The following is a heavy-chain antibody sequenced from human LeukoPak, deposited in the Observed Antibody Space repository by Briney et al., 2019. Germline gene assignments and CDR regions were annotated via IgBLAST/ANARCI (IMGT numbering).Heavy chain of an antibody. J-gene: IGHJ5*02. CDR1: GGSISSSSYY. Sequence: SETLSLTCTVSGGSISSSSYYWGWIRQPPGKGLEWIGSIYYGGSTYYNPSLKSRVTISVDTSKNQFSLKLSSVTAADMAVYYCARGVWYCSSTSCYGWFDPWGQGTLVTVSS. D-gene: IGHD2-2*01. CDR2: IYYGGST. V-gene: IGHV4-39*07. CDR3: ARGVWYCSSTSCYGWFDP.